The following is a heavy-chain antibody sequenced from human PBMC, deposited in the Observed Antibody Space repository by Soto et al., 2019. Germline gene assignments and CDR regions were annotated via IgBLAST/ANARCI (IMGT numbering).Heavy chain of an antibody. Sequence: SETLSLTCTVSGGSISSYYWSWIRQPPGKGLEWIGYIYYSGSTNYNPSLKSRVTISVDTSKNQFSLKLTSVTAADTAVYYCARDLGFCSSASCYPYFGPWGQGTLVTGSS. D-gene: IGHD2-2*01. CDR1: GGSISSYY. J-gene: IGHJ5*02. V-gene: IGHV4-59*01. CDR3: ARDLGFCSSASCYPYFGP. CDR2: IYYSGST.